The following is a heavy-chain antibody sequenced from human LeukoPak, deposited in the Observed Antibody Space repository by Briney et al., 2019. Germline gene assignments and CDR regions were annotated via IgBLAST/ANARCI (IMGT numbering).Heavy chain of an antibody. CDR2: INHSGST. CDR1: GGSLSGYF. J-gene: IGHJ4*02. D-gene: IGHD3-22*01. CDR3: ARKFRNQFDSSGFFGF. V-gene: IGHV4-34*01. Sequence: SETLSLTCAVSGGSLSGYFWTWIRQAPGKGLEWIGEINHSGSTNYNASLESRVTISVDTSKKQFSLNLNSVTAVDTAVYYCARKFRNQFDSSGFFGFWGQGTLVTVSS.